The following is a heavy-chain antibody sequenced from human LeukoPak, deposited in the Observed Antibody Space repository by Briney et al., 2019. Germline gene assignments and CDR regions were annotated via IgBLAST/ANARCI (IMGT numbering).Heavy chain of an antibody. J-gene: IGHJ5*02. D-gene: IGHD1-26*01. Sequence: GASVKVSCKTSGYTYTVEHIHWVREAPGQGLEWMGWINPNSGGTNYAQKLQDRVTMTGDTSISTAYMELRSLTSDDAAVYYCGLVSSVYWWFYPWGQGTLVTVSS. V-gene: IGHV1-2*02. CDR1: GYTYTVEH. CDR2: INPNSGGT. CDR3: GLVSSVYWWFYP.